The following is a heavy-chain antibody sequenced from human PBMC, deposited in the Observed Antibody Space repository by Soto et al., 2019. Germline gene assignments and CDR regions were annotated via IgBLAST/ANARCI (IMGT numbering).Heavy chain of an antibody. Sequence: GESLKISCQGSGYSFTSYWIGWVRQMPGKGLEWMGIIYPGDSDTRYSPSFQGQVTISADKSISTAYLQWSSLKASDTAMYYCARLDSGYYDSAYYFDYWGQGTLVTVSS. V-gene: IGHV5-51*01. CDR1: GYSFTSYW. CDR3: ARLDSGYYDSAYYFDY. J-gene: IGHJ4*02. D-gene: IGHD3-22*01. CDR2: IYPGDSDT.